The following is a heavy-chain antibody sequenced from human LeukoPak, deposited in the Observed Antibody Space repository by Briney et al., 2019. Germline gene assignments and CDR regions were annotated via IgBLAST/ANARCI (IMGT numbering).Heavy chain of an antibody. V-gene: IGHV4-59*01. CDR2: IYYSGST. J-gene: IGHJ1*01. Sequence: SETLSLTCTVSGGSISSYYWSWIRQPPGKGLEWIGYIYYSGSTNYNPSLKSRVTISVDTSKNQFSLNLNSVTAADTAVYYCARGEAARLHFQNWGQGTLVTVSS. CDR1: GGSISSYY. CDR3: ARGEAARLHFQN. D-gene: IGHD6-6*01.